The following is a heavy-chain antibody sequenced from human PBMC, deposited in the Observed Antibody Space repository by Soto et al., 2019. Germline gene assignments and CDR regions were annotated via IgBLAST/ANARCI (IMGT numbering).Heavy chain of an antibody. CDR2: ISGSGGST. J-gene: IGHJ3*02. V-gene: IGHV3-23*01. Sequence: GGSLRLSCAASGFTFSSYAMSWVRQAPGKGLEWVSAISGSGGSTYYADSVKGRFTISRDNSKNTLYLQMNSLRAEDTAVYYCAKDRRYSYGFGRGAFDIWGQGTMVTVSS. D-gene: IGHD5-18*01. CDR1: GFTFSSYA. CDR3: AKDRRYSYGFGRGAFDI.